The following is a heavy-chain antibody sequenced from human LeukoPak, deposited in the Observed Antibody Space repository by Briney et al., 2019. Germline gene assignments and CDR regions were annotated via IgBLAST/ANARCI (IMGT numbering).Heavy chain of an antibody. D-gene: IGHD6-19*01. CDR1: GFTFAVYS. V-gene: IGHV3-20*04. CDR2: IIWIVGIT. J-gene: IGHJ4*02. CDR3: ARERYSTGWFIY. Sequence: GGSLRLSCAPSGFTFAVYSTSWVRHTPEERLEWVSGIIWIVGITVYAHSVKGRFSISRDNAKNSLYMEMNRLRAEDTAVYYCARERYSTGWFIYWGQGTLVTVSS.